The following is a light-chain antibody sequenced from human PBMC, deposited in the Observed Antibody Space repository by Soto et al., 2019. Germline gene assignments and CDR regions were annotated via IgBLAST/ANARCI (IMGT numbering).Light chain of an antibody. CDR1: QSISNY. V-gene: IGKV3-11*01. CDR2: DAS. CDR3: QQRNNRPLSWT. Sequence: EIVLTQSPATLSLSPGERATLSCRASQSISNYLAWYQQKPGQAPKLLIYDASIRATGIPARFSGSGSGTDFTLTISNLEPEDFAIYYCQQRNNRPLSWTFGQGT. J-gene: IGKJ1*01.